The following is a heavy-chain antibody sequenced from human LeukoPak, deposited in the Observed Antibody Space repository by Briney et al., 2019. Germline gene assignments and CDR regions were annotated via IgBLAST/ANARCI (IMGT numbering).Heavy chain of an antibody. CDR3: AKVKESVAFDI. Sequence: ASVKVSCKASRYTFTNYYIHWVRQAPGQGLVWMGIINPSGGTTSYAQKFQGRVTMTRDTSTSTVYMEMSSLRSEDTAVYYCAKVKESVAFDIWGQGTMVTVSS. J-gene: IGHJ3*02. D-gene: IGHD3-3*01. V-gene: IGHV1-46*01. CDR1: RYTFTNYY. CDR2: INPSGGTT.